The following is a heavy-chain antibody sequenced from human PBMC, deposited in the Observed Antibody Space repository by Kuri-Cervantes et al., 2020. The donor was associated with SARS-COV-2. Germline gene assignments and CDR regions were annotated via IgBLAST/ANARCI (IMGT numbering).Heavy chain of an antibody. D-gene: IGHD3-10*01. CDR2: IYYSGST. CDR1: GGSISSYY. J-gene: IGHJ6*02. V-gene: IGHV4-59*12. CDR3: ERGWDYGSGSYYPRGDYGMDV. Sequence: GSLSLTCTVSGGSISSYYWSWIRQAPGKGLERIGYIYYSGSTNYNPSLKSRVTISVDTSKNQFSLKLSSVTAADTAVYYCERGWDYGSGSYYPRGDYGMDVWGQGTTVTVSS.